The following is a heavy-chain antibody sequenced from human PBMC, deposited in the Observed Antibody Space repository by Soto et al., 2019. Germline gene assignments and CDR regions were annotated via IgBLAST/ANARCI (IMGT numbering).Heavy chain of an antibody. D-gene: IGHD2-2*01. CDR3: AKDLRIVVVPAAIYSPHYYYYGMDV. Sequence: GGSLRLSCAASGFTFSSYAMSWVRQAPGKGLEWVSAISGSGGSTYYADSVKGRFTISRDNSKNTLYLQMNSLRAEDTAVYYCAKDLRIVVVPAAIYSPHYYYYGMDVWGQGTTVTVSS. CDR2: ISGSGGST. CDR1: GFTFSSYA. V-gene: IGHV3-23*01. J-gene: IGHJ6*02.